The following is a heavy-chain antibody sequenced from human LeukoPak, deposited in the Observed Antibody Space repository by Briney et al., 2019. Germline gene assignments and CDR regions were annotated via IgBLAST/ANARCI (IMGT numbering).Heavy chain of an antibody. V-gene: IGHV3-23*01. CDR3: ARDLHYYFSMDF. CDR2: IGSDSKA. J-gene: IGHJ6*02. CDR1: GFTFSEYG. D-gene: IGHD3-3*01. Sequence: PGGSLRLSCAASGFTFSEYGMSWVRQATGKGQEWVSTIGSDSKANYSESVKGGFAISGDKTKRMMLLQLNSLRAEDTALFYCARDLHYYFSMDFWGQGTTVTVSS.